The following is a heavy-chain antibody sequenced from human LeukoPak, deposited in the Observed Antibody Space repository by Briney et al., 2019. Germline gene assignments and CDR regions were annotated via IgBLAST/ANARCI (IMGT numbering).Heavy chain of an antibody. CDR1: GFTFSSYW. J-gene: IGHJ6*02. Sequence: GGSLRLSCAASGFTFSSYWMSWVRQAPGKGLEWVANIKQDGREKYYVDSVKGRFTISRDNAKNSLYLQMNSLRAEDTAVYYCAVRGGGDYYYYGMDVWGQGTTVTVSS. D-gene: IGHD3-10*01. CDR3: AVRGGGDYYYYGMDV. CDR2: IKQDGREK. V-gene: IGHV3-7*01.